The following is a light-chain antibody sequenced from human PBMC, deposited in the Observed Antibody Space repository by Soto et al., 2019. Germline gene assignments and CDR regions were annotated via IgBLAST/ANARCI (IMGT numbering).Light chain of an antibody. J-gene: IGKJ4*02. CDR2: VAS. CDR1: QSVSSN. Sequence: EIVMTQSPATLSVSPGERATLSCRASQSVSSNLAWYQQKPGQTPKLLIYVASTRDTGIPARFSGSGSGTEFTLTISRLQSEDFAVYYCQQYNVWPLTFGGGTKVEFK. V-gene: IGKV3-15*01. CDR3: QQYNVWPLT.